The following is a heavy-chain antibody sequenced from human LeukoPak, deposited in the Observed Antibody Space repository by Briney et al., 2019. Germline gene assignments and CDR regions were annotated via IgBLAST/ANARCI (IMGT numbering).Heavy chain of an antibody. Sequence: NPSGTLSLTCAVSGASISGNYWWSGVRQSPGEGLEWIGEVYHTGSTDYNPSLKSRVAISLDTSKNQFSLNLASVTAADTAVYYCARDISSGYDGSDTFDIWGQGTMVTVSS. V-gene: IGHV4-4*02. D-gene: IGHD5-12*01. J-gene: IGHJ3*02. CDR1: GASISGNYW. CDR2: VYHTGST. CDR3: ARDISSGYDGSDTFDI.